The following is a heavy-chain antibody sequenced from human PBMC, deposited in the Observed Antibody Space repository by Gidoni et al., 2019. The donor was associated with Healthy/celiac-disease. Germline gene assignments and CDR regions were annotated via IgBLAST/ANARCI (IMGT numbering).Heavy chain of an antibody. CDR3: TRDPEWF. V-gene: IGHV3-49*03. D-gene: IGHD3-3*01. CDR1: A. J-gene: IGHJ4*02. CDR2: IRSKAYGVTT. Sequence: AMSWFRQAPGKGLEWVGCIRSKAYGVTTEYARSVRGRFTIPRDESKSIAYLQMNSLNTEDTAVYYCTRDPEWFWGQGTLVTVSS.